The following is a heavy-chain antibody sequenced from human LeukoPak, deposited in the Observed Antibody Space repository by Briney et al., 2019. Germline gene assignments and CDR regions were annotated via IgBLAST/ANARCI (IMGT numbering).Heavy chain of an antibody. CDR1: GFAFRIYA. V-gene: IGHV3-23*01. CDR2: ISGSGGGT. J-gene: IGHJ4*02. CDR3: AREVAHEGQLGY. D-gene: IGHD2-15*01. Sequence: GGSLRLSCAASGFAFRIYAMSWVRQAPGKGLEWVSSISGSGGGTYYADSVKGRFTISRDNSRNTVYLEMNSLRAEDTAVYYCAREVAHEGQLGYWGQGTLVTVSS.